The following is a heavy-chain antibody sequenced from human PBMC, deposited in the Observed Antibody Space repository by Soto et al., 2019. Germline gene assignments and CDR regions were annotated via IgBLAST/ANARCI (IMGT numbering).Heavy chain of an antibody. CDR3: AICPDWDYLDY. V-gene: IGHV3-7*01. CDR2: INHVGSAI. Sequence: PGGSLRLSCAASGFTFSSSWMSWVRQAPGKRLEWVADINHVGSAILYVDSVKGRFTVSRDNTKNSVYLQMNSLRVEDTALYYCAICPDWDYLDYWGQGTLVTVSS. CDR1: GFTFSSSW. J-gene: IGHJ4*02. D-gene: IGHD2-2*01.